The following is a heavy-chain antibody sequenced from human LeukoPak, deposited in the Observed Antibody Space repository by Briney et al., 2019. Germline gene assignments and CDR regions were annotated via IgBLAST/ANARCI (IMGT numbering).Heavy chain of an antibody. Sequence: GESLRISCKGSGYSFTSYWISWVRQVPGKGLEWMGTIDPSDSYTNYSPSFQGQVSISADKSISTAYLQWSSLKASDTATYYCARHAEMSTSFDYWGQGTLVTVSS. V-gene: IGHV5-10-1*04. CDR1: GYSFTSYW. CDR2: IDPSDSYT. CDR3: ARHAEMSTSFDY. D-gene: IGHD5-24*01. J-gene: IGHJ4*02.